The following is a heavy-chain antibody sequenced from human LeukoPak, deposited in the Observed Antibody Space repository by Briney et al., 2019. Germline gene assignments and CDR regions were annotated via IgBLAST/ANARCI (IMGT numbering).Heavy chain of an antibody. CDR1: GGTFSSYA. CDR3: ARGQLVPRYYYYGMDV. J-gene: IGHJ6*02. V-gene: IGHV1-69*13. CDR2: IIPIFGTA. Sequence: SVKVSCKASGGTFSSYAISWVRQAPGQGLEWMGGIIPIFGTANYAQKFQGRVTITADESTSTAYMELSSLRSEDTAVYYCARGQLVPRYYYYGMDVWGQGTTVTVSS. D-gene: IGHD6-6*01.